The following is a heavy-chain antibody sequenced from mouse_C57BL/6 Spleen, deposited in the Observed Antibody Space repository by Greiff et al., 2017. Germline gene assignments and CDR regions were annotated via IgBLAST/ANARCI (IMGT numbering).Heavy chain of an antibody. J-gene: IGHJ2*01. V-gene: IGHV10-3*01. CDR3: VRVEPGTSTFDY. CDR2: IRSKSSNYAT. Sequence: EVQWVESGGGLVQPKGSLKLSCAASGFTFNTYAMHWVRQAPGKGLEWVARIRSKSSNYATYYADSVKDRFTISRDDSQSMLYLQMNNLKTEDTAMYYCVRVEPGTSTFDYWGQGTTLTVSS. CDR1: GFTFNTYA. D-gene: IGHD4-1*01.